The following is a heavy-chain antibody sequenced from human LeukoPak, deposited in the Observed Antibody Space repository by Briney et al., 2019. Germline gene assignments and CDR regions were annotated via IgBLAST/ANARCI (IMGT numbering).Heavy chain of an antibody. D-gene: IGHD3-16*02. CDR1: GGSISSSSYY. CDR2: IYYSGST. J-gene: IGHJ4*02. V-gene: IGHV4-39*01. CDR3: ARQQDDYVWGSYRYIKALDY. Sequence: SEALSLTCTVSGGSISSSSYYWGWIRQPPGKGLEWIGSIYYSGSTYYNPSLKSRVTISVDTSKNQFSLKLSSVTAADTAVYYRARQQDDYVWGSYRYIKALDYWGQGTLVTVSS.